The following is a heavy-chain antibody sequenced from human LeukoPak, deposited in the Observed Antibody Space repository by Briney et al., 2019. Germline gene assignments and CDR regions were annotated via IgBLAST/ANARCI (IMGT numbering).Heavy chain of an antibody. CDR2: IYSGGST. J-gene: IGHJ6*02. Sequence: GGSLRLSCAASGFTVSSNYMSWVRQAPGKGLEWVSVIYSGGSTYYADSVKGRFTISRDNSKNTLYIQMNSLRAEDTAVYYCARDLSSSGSYSRYYYYGMDVWGQGTTVTVSS. V-gene: IGHV3-66*01. CDR3: ARDLSSSGSYSRYYYYGMDV. D-gene: IGHD3-10*01. CDR1: GFTVSSNY.